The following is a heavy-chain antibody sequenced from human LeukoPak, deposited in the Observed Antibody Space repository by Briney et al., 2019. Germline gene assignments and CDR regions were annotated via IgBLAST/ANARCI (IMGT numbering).Heavy chain of an antibody. J-gene: IGHJ3*02. V-gene: IGHV3-48*03. D-gene: IGHD3-22*01. CDR2: ISFSGRTT. CDR1: GFTFSNYE. CDR3: AKGYYYDSSGYYYPSAFDI. Sequence: GGSLRLSCAASGFTFSNYEINWVRQAPGKGLEWVSHISFSGRTTYYADSVKGRFTISRDNSKNTLYLQMNSLRAEDTAVYYCAKGYYYDSSGYYYPSAFDIWGQGTMVTVSS.